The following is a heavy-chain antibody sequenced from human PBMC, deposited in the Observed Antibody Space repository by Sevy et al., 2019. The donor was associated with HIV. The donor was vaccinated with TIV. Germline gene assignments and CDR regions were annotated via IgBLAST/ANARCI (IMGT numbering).Heavy chain of an antibody. J-gene: IGHJ4*02. D-gene: IGHD3-16*01. V-gene: IGHV4-59*01. Sequence: SETLSLTCSVSGGSFGSYYWSWIRQPPGKGLEWIGYIYYNGSTNSNPSLRGRVTISAHTSKNQLSLKLKSATTADTAMYYCARGKVLCDYWSQGTLVTVSS. CDR3: ARGKVLCDY. CDR1: GGSFGSYY. CDR2: IYYNGST.